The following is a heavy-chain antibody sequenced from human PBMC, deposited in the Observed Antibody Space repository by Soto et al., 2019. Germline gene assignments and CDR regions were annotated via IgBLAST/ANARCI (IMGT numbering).Heavy chain of an antibody. V-gene: IGHV4-61*01. D-gene: IGHD5-18*01. CDR2: IYYSGST. CDR1: CGSVSSGSYY. J-gene: IGHJ4*02. CDR3: ARVEEDTAMVTFDY. Sequence: SETLSLTCTVSCGSVSSGSYYWSWIRQPPGKGLEWIGYIYYSGSTNYNPSLKSRVTISVDTSKNQFSLKLSSVTAADTAVYYCARVEEDTAMVTFDYWGQGTLVTVSS.